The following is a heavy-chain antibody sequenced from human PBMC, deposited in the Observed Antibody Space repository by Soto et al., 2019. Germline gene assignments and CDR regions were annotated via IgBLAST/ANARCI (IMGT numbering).Heavy chain of an antibody. D-gene: IGHD3-3*02. Sequence: GESLKISCAASGFIFRNYGMHWVRQVPGKGPEWVAVIWFDGSNENYADSVKGRFTISRDNSKNTLYLQMNNLRAEDTAVYYCARETYISYSMDVWGQGTTVTVSS. CDR2: IWFDGSNE. J-gene: IGHJ6*02. CDR3: ARETYISYSMDV. CDR1: GFIFRNYG. V-gene: IGHV3-33*01.